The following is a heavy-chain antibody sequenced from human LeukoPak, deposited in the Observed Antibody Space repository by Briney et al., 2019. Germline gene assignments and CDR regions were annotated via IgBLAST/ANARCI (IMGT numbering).Heavy chain of an antibody. Sequence: GSLRLSCEASEFAFSSYSMNWVRQAPGKGLEWVSYISSSSSTIYYAESVKGRFTISRDNAKNSLYLQMNSLRVEDTAVYYCARSRGNSGSYPLDYWGQGTLVTVSS. CDR2: ISSSSSTI. D-gene: IGHD1-26*01. CDR1: EFAFSSYS. CDR3: ARSRGNSGSYPLDY. V-gene: IGHV3-48*01. J-gene: IGHJ4*02.